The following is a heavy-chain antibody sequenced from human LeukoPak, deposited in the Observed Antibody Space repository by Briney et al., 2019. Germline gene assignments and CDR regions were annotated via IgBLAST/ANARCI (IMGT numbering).Heavy chain of an antibody. Sequence: GPSVRPSCAPSGFTVGSLAIGSVRLAARKGLEWVSAVSGSVGSTYYADCGEGRLTISRENSKNTLYLQMNSLRAEDTAVYYCAKRGTSSGWYSFDYWGQGTLVTVSS. CDR1: GFTVGSLA. V-gene: IGHV3-23*01. J-gene: IGHJ4*02. CDR3: AKRGTSSGWYSFDY. CDR2: VSGSVGST. D-gene: IGHD6-19*01.